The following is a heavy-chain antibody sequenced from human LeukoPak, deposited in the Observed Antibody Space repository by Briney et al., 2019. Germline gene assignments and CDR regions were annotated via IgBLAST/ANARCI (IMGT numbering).Heavy chain of an antibody. CDR1: GYTFTDYY. V-gene: IGHV1-2*02. CDR3: AKDYYYHSGRGSGGMDV. Sequence: ASVKVSCKASGYTFTDYYMHWVRQAPGQGLEWMGWINPNSGGTNYAQRFQGRVTMTRETSISTAYMELSSLRSDDTAVYYCAKDYYYHSGRGSGGMDVWGQGTTVTVSS. J-gene: IGHJ6*02. CDR2: INPNSGGT. D-gene: IGHD3-10*01.